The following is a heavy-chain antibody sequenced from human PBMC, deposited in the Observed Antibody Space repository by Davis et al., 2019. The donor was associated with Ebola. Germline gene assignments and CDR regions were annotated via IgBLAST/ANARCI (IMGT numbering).Heavy chain of an antibody. D-gene: IGHD2-2*01. CDR1: GYSFTSYW. CDR2: IYPGDSDT. V-gene: IGHV5-51*01. J-gene: IGHJ3*02. CDR3: ARPRGLVPAAHDAFDI. Sequence: GESLKISCKGSGYSFTSYWIGWVRQMPGKGLEWMGIIYPGDSDTRYSPSFQGQVTISADKSISTAYLQWSSLKASDTAMYYCARPRGLVPAAHDAFDIWGQGTMVTVSS.